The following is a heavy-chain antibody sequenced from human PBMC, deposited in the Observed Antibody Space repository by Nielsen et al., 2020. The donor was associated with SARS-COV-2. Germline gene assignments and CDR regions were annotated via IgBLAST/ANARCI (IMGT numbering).Heavy chain of an antibody. Sequence: GGSLRLSCAASGFTFSTYGMHWVRQAPGKGLEWVAFIRYDGSKESYADSVKGRFTISRDNARDTLYLQMNRLSAEDTAVYYCVRVRDDGHYYDTGPFDYWGQGALVTVSS. CDR1: GFTFSTYG. D-gene: IGHD3-22*01. V-gene: IGHV3-30*02. CDR2: IRYDGSKE. J-gene: IGHJ4*02. CDR3: VRVRDDGHYYDTGPFDY.